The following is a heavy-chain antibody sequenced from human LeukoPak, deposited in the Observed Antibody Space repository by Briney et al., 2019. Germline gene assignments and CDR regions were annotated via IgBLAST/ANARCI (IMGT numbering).Heavy chain of an antibody. J-gene: IGHJ6*02. CDR2: MSYDGSNK. Sequence: GRSLRLSCAASGFTFSSHGMHWVRQAPGKGLEWVAVMSYDGSNKYYADSVKGRFTISRDNSKNTLYLQMNSLRAEDTAVYYCAKDLGGRYTAMAYYYYYYYGIDVWGQGTTVTVSS. CDR1: GFTFSSHG. D-gene: IGHD5-18*01. V-gene: IGHV3-30*18. CDR3: AKDLGGRYTAMAYYYYYYYGIDV.